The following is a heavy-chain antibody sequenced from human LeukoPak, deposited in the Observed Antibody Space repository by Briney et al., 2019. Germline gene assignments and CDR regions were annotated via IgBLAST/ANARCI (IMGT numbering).Heavy chain of an antibody. Sequence: SETLSLTCTVSGGSISSGDYYWSWIRQPPGKGLEWIGYIYYSGSTYYNPSLKSRVTISVDTSKNQFSLKLSSVTAADTAVYYCARGPGAFVDTAMVSFDYWGQGTLVTVSS. V-gene: IGHV4-30-4*01. CDR3: ARGPGAFVDTAMVSFDY. CDR2: IYYSGST. D-gene: IGHD5-18*01. CDR1: GGSISSGDYY. J-gene: IGHJ4*02.